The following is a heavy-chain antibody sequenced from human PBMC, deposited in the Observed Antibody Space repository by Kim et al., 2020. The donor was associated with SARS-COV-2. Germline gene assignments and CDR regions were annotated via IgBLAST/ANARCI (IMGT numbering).Heavy chain of an antibody. D-gene: IGHD6-19*01. Sequence: NPSLKSRVTISVDTSKNQFSLKLSSVTAADTAVYYCARVDIAVAGTGFDIWGQGTMVTVSS. V-gene: IGHV4-39*01. CDR3: ARVDIAVAGTGFDI. J-gene: IGHJ3*02.